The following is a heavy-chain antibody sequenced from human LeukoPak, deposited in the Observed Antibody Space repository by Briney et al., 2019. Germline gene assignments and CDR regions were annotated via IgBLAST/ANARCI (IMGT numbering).Heavy chain of an antibody. CDR2: INPNSGGT. Sequence: ASVKVSCKASGYTFTGYYMHWVRQAPGQGLEWMGWINPNSGGTNYAQKFQGRVTMTRDTSISTAYMELSRLRSDYTAVYYCGRGTPSGGKGVIRVFDYWGQGTLVTVSS. J-gene: IGHJ4*02. V-gene: IGHV1-2*02. CDR3: GRGTPSGGKGVIRVFDY. CDR1: GYTFTGYY. D-gene: IGHD3-10*01.